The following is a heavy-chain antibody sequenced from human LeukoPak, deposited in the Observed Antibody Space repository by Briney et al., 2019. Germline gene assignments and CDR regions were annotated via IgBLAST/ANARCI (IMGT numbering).Heavy chain of an antibody. CDR2: IIPIFGTA. D-gene: IGHD1-26*01. Sequence: SVKVSCKASGGTFSSYAISWARQAPGQGLEWMGGIIPIFGTANYAQKFQGRVTITADESTSTAYMELSSLRSEDTAVYYCARDGPFIVGAITGNDPWGQGTLVTVSS. CDR3: ARDGPFIVGAITGNDP. V-gene: IGHV1-69*13. CDR1: GGTFSSYA. J-gene: IGHJ5*02.